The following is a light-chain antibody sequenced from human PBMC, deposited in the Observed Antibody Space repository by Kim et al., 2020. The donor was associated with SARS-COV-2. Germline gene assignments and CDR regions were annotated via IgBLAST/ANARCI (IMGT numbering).Light chain of an antibody. V-gene: IGLV2-11*02. J-gene: IGLJ3*02. CDR1: SSDVGRYNS. CDR3: CSYAGSNWV. Sequence: PGQSVTISCTGTSSDVGRYNSVSWYQQHPGKAPKVMIYDVSKRPSGVPDRFSGSKSGNTASLTISGLQAEDEADYYCCSYAGSNWVFGGGTQLTVL. CDR2: DVS.